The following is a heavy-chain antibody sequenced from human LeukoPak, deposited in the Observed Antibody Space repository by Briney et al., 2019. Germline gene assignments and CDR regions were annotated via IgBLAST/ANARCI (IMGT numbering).Heavy chain of an antibody. J-gene: IGHJ4*02. Sequence: SETLSLTCTVSGGSISSYYWTWIRQPPGKGLEWLGYIYYSGSTNYNPSLKSRVTISVDTSKNQFSLKLSSVTAADTAVYYCARDSRDSSGWYEMGYYFDYWGQGTLVTVSS. CDR2: IYYSGST. CDR3: ARDSRDSSGWYEMGYYFDY. CDR1: GGSISSYY. D-gene: IGHD6-19*01. V-gene: IGHV4-59*01.